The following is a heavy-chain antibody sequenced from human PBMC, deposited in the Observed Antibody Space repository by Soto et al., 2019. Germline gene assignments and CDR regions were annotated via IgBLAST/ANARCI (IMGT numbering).Heavy chain of an antibody. Sequence: ASVKVSRKASGYTFTNYRISWVLLAPGQGLEWMGWISGYNGNTNYAQKFQGRVTITADKSTSTAYMELSSLRSEDTAVYYCARSAYRSSCYREHNNWFEPWGQGTLVTVTS. CDR2: ISGYNGNT. V-gene: IGHV1-18*01. D-gene: IGHD6-13*01. CDR1: GYTFTNYR. CDR3: ARSAYRSSCYREHNNWFEP. J-gene: IGHJ5*02.